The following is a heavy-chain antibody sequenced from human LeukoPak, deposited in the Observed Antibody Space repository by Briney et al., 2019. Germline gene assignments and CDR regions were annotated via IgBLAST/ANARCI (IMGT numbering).Heavy chain of an antibody. D-gene: IGHD6-19*01. CDR1: GFTFDDYA. J-gene: IGHJ6*02. Sequence: GGSLRLSCAASGFTFDDYAMHWVRQAPGKGLEGVSGISWNSGSIGYADSVKGRFTISRDNAKNSLYLQMNSLRAEDTALYYCAKDLGIAVNCYYYGMDVWGQGTTVTVSS. CDR2: ISWNSGSI. V-gene: IGHV3-9*01. CDR3: AKDLGIAVNCYYYGMDV.